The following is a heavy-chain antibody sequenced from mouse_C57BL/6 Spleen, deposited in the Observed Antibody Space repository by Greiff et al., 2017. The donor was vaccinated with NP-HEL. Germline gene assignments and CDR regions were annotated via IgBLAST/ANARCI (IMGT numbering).Heavy chain of an antibody. V-gene: IGHV1-59*01. CDR2: IDPSDSYT. Sequence: QVQLQQPGAELVRPGTSVKLSCKASGYTFTSYWMHWVKQRPGQGLEWIGVIDPSDSYTNYNQKFKGKATLTVDTSSSTAYMQLSSLTSEDSAVYYCAREETAQAMDYWGQGTSVTVSS. CDR3: AREETAQAMDY. D-gene: IGHD3-2*02. CDR1: GYTFTSYW. J-gene: IGHJ4*01.